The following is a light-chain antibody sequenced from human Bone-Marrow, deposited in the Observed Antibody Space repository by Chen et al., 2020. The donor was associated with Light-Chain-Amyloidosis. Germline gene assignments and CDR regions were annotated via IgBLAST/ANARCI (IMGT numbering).Light chain of an antibody. J-gene: IGLJ3*02. CDR3: MIWYNTAWV. Sequence: QAVLTQPASLSASPGASASLTCTLRSGINVATYNIYWYQQKPGSPPQYLLRYKSDSDKRQGSGVPSRFSGSKAASANAGILLISGLQSEDEADYYCMIWYNTAWVFGGGTTLTVL. CDR2: YKSDSDK. CDR1: SGINVATYN. V-gene: IGLV5-45*01.